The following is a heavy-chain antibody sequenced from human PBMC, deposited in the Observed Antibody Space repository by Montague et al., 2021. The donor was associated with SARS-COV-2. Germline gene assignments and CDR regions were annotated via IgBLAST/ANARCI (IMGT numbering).Heavy chain of an antibody. Sequence: PALVKPTQTLTLTCTFSGFSLSTSGMSVTWIRQPPGKALEWLARIDWDNDKYYSTSLKTRLTISKDTSKNQVVLTVTNVDPFDTATYYCARIVSLAVPGDIPPMYYYGLDVWGQGTTVIVSS. D-gene: IGHD2-2*01. CDR3: ARIVSLAVPGDIPPMYYYGLDV. CDR1: GFSLSTSGMS. J-gene: IGHJ6*02. V-gene: IGHV2-70*11. CDR2: IDWDNDK.